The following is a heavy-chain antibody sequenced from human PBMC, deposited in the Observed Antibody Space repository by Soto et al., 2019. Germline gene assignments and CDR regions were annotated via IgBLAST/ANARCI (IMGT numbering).Heavy chain of an antibody. CDR2: IYRTGST. J-gene: IGHJ4*02. D-gene: IGHD1-7*01. CDR1: GGSFTSNNW. Sequence: LSLTCAVSGGSFTSNNWWTWVRQPPGQGLEWIGEIYRTGSTNYNPSLESRVTISLDKSENQFSLKVTSLTAADTAVYYCASRDPGTSVDYWGQGTLVTVSS. V-gene: IGHV4-4*02. CDR3: ASRDPGTSVDY.